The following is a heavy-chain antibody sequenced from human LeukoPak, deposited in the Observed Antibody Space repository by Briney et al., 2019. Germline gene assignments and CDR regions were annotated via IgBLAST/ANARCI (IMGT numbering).Heavy chain of an antibody. Sequence: GGSLRLSCAASGFTFSSYAMSWVRQAPGKGLEWMGIIYPGDSDTRYSPSFQGQVTISADKSISTAYLQWSSLKASDTAMYYCARQNSSPLDYWGQGTLVTVSS. V-gene: IGHV5-51*01. J-gene: IGHJ4*02. CDR2: IYPGDSDT. CDR1: GFTFSSYA. CDR3: ARQNSSPLDY. D-gene: IGHD6-13*01.